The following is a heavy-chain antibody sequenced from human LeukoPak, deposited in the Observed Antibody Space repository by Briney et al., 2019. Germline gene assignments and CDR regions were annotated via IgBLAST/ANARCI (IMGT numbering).Heavy chain of an antibody. V-gene: IGHV4-59*08. J-gene: IGHJ6*02. CDR3: AGAPGGSGWYPNYYYGMDV. CDR2: IYYSGST. D-gene: IGHD6-19*01. CDR1: GGSISSYY. Sequence: KSSETLSLTCTVSGGSISSYYWSWIRQPPGKGLEWIGYIYYSGSTNYNPSLKSRVTISVDTSKNQFSLKLSSVTAADTAVYYCAGAPGGSGWYPNYYYGMDVWGQGTTVTVSS.